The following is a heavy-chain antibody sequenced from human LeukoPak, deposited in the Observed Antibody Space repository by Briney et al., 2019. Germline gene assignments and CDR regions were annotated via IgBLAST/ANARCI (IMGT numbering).Heavy chain of an antibody. CDR1: GYSFTSYW. V-gene: IGHV5-51*01. CDR2: IYPGDSDT. D-gene: IGHD6-6*01. CDR3: ARQARIAARPDY. Sequence: GESLQISCQGSGYSFTSYWIGWVRQLPGKGLEWMGIIYPGDSDTRYSPSFQGQVTISADKSISTAYLQWSSLKASDTAMYYCARQARIAARPDYWGQGTLVTVSS. J-gene: IGHJ4*02.